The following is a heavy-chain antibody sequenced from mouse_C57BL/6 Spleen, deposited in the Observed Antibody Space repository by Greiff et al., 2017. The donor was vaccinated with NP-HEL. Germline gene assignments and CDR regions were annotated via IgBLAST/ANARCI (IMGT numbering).Heavy chain of an antibody. J-gene: IGHJ2*01. D-gene: IGHD1-1*01. Sequence: EVQGVESGGGLVKPGGSLKLSCAASGFTFSSYAMSWVRQTPEKRLEWVATISDGGSYTYYPDNVKGRFTISRDNAKNNLYLQMSHLKSEDTAMYYCARAGSPSTVVAGDYFDYWGQGTTLTVSS. CDR2: ISDGGSYT. CDR1: GFTFSSYA. V-gene: IGHV5-4*01. CDR3: ARAGSPSTVVAGDYFDY.